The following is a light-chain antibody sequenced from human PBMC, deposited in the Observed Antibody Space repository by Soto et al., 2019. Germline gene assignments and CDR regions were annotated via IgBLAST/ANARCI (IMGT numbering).Light chain of an antibody. V-gene: IGKV3-11*01. CDR3: QQRSNWAPT. Sequence: EIVLTQSPVTLSLSPGERATLSCRASQSVDAYLAWYQQRPGRAPRLLIFDASNRATGIPTRFSGSGSGTDFTLTISSLEPEDFAVYYCQQRSNWAPTFGQGTKVEIK. CDR2: DAS. CDR1: QSVDAY. J-gene: IGKJ1*01.